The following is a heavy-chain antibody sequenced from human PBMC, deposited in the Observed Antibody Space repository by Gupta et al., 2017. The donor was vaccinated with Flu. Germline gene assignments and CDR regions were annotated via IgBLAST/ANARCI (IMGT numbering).Heavy chain of an antibody. CDR2: INWRGDTI. CDR3: AKDHVGLWDFDL. J-gene: IGHJ4*02. V-gene: IGHV3-23*01. CDR1: GFTFRNQD. D-gene: IGHD3-16*01. Sequence: EVQLLESGGGVVQPGGSLRLSCVASGFTFRNQDMNWVSQTSGRGLEWVSSINWRGDTIDYADSVKGRFTISKDNFKNILYLEMNSLRVEDTAVYYCAKDHVGLWDFDLWGQGTQVTVSS.